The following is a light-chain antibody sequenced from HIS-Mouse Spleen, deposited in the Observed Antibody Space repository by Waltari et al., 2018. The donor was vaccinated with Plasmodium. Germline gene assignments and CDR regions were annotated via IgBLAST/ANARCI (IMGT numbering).Light chain of an antibody. CDR2: KDS. J-gene: IGLJ3*02. V-gene: IGLV3-27*01. Sequence: SYELTQPSSVSVSTGQTARLTCQGDVLAKQYARWFQQKPGQAPVLVIYKDSERPPGIPERFSGSSSGTTVTLTISGAQVEDEADYYCYSAADNNLVFGGGTKLTVL. CDR3: YSAADNNLV. CDR1: VLAKQY.